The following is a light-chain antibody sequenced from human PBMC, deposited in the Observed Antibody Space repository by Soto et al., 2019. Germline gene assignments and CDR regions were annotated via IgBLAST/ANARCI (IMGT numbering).Light chain of an antibody. Sequence: EIVLTQSPGTLSLSPGERGTLSCRASQSVSSNLAGYQQKPGKAPRLLIYGASTRASGIPASVSGSGSGTDSTLTISRLEPEDSAVYYCQQHGPTFGQGTKVDIK. CDR1: QSVSSN. V-gene: IGKV3-20*01. CDR3: QQHGPT. CDR2: GAS. J-gene: IGKJ1*01.